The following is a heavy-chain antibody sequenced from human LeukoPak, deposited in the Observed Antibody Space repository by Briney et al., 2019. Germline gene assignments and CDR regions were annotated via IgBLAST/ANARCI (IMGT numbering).Heavy chain of an antibody. D-gene: IGHD3-9*01. CDR3: AKYSYYDILTGSFDI. J-gene: IGHJ3*02. Sequence: GGSLRLSCAASGLTFDDYAMHWVRQAPGKGLEWVSGISWNSGSIGYADSVKGRFTISRDNAKNSLYLQMNSLRAEDTALYYCAKYSYYDILTGSFDIWGQGTMVTVSS. CDR1: GLTFDDYA. V-gene: IGHV3-9*01. CDR2: ISWNSGSI.